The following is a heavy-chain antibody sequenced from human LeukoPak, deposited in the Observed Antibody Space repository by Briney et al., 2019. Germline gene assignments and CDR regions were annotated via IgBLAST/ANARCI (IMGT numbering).Heavy chain of an antibody. CDR3: AKEPIAVAGTFDY. CDR2: ISGSGGYT. Sequence: GSLRLSRAASGFTFSSYAMSWVRQDPGRGLEWVSAISGSGGYTWYADSLKGRFTISRDNSKNTLYLQMNSLRADATAVYYCAKEPIAVAGTFDYWGQGTMVTVSS. V-gene: IGHV3-23*01. CDR1: GFTFSSYA. J-gene: IGHJ4*02. D-gene: IGHD6-19*01.